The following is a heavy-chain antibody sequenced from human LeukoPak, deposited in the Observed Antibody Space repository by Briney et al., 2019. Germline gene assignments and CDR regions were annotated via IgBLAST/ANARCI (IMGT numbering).Heavy chain of an antibody. CDR3: ARGAKVAGTIDY. Sequence: PSETLSLTCTVSGGSISSYYWSWIRQPPGKGLEWIGYIYYSGSTNYNPSLKSRVTISVDTSKNQFSLKLSSVTAADTAVYYCARGAKVAGTIDYWGQGTLVTVSS. CDR2: IYYSGST. J-gene: IGHJ4*02. CDR1: GGSISSYY. V-gene: IGHV4-59*01. D-gene: IGHD6-19*01.